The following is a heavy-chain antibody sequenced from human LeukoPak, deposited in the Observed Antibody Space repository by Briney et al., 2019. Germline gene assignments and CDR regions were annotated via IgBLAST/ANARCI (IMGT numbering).Heavy chain of an antibody. Sequence: ASVKVSCKASGYTFTGYYMHWVRQAPGQGLEWMGWINPNSGGTNYAQKFLGRVTMIRDTSISTAYMELSRLRSDDTAVYYCARSVVPAAPSFYYYYYMDVWGKGTTVTVSS. CDR2: INPNSGGT. V-gene: IGHV1-2*02. J-gene: IGHJ6*03. CDR3: ARSVVPAAPSFYYYYYMDV. D-gene: IGHD2-2*01. CDR1: GYTFTGYY.